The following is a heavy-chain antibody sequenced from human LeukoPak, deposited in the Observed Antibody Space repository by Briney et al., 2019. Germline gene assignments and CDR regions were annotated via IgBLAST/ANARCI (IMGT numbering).Heavy chain of an antibody. Sequence: GGSLRLSCAASGFTFSSYWMHWVRQAPGKGLVWVSRINSDGSSTSYADSVKGRFTISRDNAKNTLYLQMNSLRAEDTAVYYCARDVGSIAAAYYYYYYGMDVWGQGTTVTVSS. CDR2: INSDGSST. CDR1: GFTFSSYW. V-gene: IGHV3-74*01. J-gene: IGHJ6*02. D-gene: IGHD6-13*01. CDR3: ARDVGSIAAAYYYYYYGMDV.